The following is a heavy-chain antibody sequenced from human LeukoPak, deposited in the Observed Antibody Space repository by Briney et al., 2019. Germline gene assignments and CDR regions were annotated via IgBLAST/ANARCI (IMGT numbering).Heavy chain of an antibody. CDR1: GFTSSSYS. CDR2: ISSSSSTI. D-gene: IGHD6-13*01. CDR3: ARDRLSWVYSSSCPDY. J-gene: IGHJ4*02. V-gene: IGHV3-48*01. Sequence: PGGSLRLSCAASGFTSSSYSMNWVRQAPGKGLEWVSYISSSSSTIYYADSVKGRFTISRDNAKNSLYLQMNSLRAEDTAVYYCARDRLSWVYSSSCPDYWGQGTLVTVSS.